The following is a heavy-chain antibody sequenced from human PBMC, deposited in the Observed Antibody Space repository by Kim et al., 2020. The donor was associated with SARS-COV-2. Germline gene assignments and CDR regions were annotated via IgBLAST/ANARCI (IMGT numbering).Heavy chain of an antibody. Sequence: GESLKISCKGSGYSFTSYWIGWVRQMPGKGLEWMGIIYPGDSDTRYSPSFQGQVTISADKSISTAYLQWSSLKASDTAMYYCASSYCSSTSCDDAFDIWGQGTMVTVSS. CDR3: ASSYCSSTSCDDAFDI. D-gene: IGHD2-2*01. J-gene: IGHJ3*02. CDR1: GYSFTSYW. V-gene: IGHV5-51*01. CDR2: IYPGDSDT.